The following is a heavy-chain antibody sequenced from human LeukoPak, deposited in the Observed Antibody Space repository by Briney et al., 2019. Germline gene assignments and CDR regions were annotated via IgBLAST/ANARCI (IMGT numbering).Heavy chain of an antibody. CDR1: GYTFTGYY. V-gene: IGHV1-46*01. Sequence: ASVKVSCKASGYTFTGYYMHWVRQAPGQGLEWMGIINPSGGSTSYAQKFQGRVTMARDMSTSTVYMELSSLRSEDTAVYYCARGKWELPSDYWGQGTLVTVSS. J-gene: IGHJ4*02. D-gene: IGHD1-26*01. CDR3: ARGKWELPSDY. CDR2: INPSGGST.